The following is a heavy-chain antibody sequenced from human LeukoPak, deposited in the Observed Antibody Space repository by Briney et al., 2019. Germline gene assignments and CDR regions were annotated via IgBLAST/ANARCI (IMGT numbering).Heavy chain of an antibody. J-gene: IGHJ5*02. D-gene: IGHD4-17*01. CDR1: GGSISSYY. CDR3: ARDFEDLSDYGDYEFRFRFDP. CDR2: IYTSGST. Sequence: SETLSLTCTVSGGSISSYYWSWIRQPAGKGLEWIGSIYTSGSTNYNPSLKSRVTMSVDTSKNQFSLKLSSVTAADTAVYYCARDFEDLSDYGDYEFRFRFDPWGQGTLVTVSS. V-gene: IGHV4-4*07.